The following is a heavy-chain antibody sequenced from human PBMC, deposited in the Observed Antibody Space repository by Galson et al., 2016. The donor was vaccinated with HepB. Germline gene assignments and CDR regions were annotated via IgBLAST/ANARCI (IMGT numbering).Heavy chain of an antibody. CDR1: GYTFTSYY. D-gene: IGHD2-15*01. Sequence: SVKVSCKASGYTFTSYYMHWVRQAPGQGLEWMGIINPSGGSTSYAQKFQGRVAMTRDTSTSTVYMDLRRLRSEDTAVYYCARDWGSGGSCYSFWGQGTLVTVSS. J-gene: IGHJ4*02. CDR2: INPSGGST. CDR3: ARDWGSGGSCYSF. V-gene: IGHV1-46*01.